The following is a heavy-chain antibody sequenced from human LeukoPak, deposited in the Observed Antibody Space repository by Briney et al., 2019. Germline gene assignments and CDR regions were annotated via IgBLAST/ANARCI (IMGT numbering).Heavy chain of an antibody. J-gene: IGHJ4*02. V-gene: IGHV3-7*01. CDR2: IKTDGSET. Sequence: GGSLRLSCAASGFTFNNYWLSWVRQAPGKGLEWVANIKTDGSETYYVDSVKRRFTISRDNAKNSLYLQMNNLRVEDTAVYYCVRNLPGAGYWGQGTLVIVSS. D-gene: IGHD3-9*01. CDR1: GFTFNNYW. CDR3: VRNLPGAGY.